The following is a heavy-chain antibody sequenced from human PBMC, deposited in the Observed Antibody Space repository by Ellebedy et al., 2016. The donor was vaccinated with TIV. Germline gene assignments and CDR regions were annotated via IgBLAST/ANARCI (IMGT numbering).Heavy chain of an antibody. D-gene: IGHD6-13*01. Sequence: PGGSLRLSCAASGFTFSSYWMSWVRKAPGKGLEWVPNIKQDGSEKYYVDSVKGRFPISRDNAKNSLYLQMNSLRAEDTAVYYCARLYSSSWYGFLGYWGQGTLVTVSS. V-gene: IGHV3-7*01. J-gene: IGHJ4*02. CDR3: ARLYSSSWYGFLGY. CDR2: IKQDGSEK. CDR1: GFTFSSYW.